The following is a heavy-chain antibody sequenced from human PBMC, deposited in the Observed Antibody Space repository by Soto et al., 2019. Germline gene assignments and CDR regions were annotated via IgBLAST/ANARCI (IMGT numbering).Heavy chain of an antibody. CDR2: ISGSGGST. V-gene: IGHV3-23*01. CDR1: GFTFSSYA. D-gene: IGHD3-3*01. J-gene: IGHJ4*02. Sequence: EVQLLESGGGLVQPGGSLRLSCAASGFTFSSYAMSWVRQAPGKGLEWVSAISGSGGSTYYADSVKGRFTISRDNSKNTLYLQMNSLRAEDTAVYYCALRITIFGVVIEEFDYWGQGTLVTVSS. CDR3: ALRITIFGVVIEEFDY.